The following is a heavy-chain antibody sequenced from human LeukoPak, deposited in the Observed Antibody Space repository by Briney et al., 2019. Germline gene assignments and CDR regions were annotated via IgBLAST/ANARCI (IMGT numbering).Heavy chain of an antibody. D-gene: IGHD2-15*01. CDR2: IYYSGST. CDR1: GGSISSGSYY. Sequence: PSETLSLTCTVSGGSISSGSYYWGWIRQPPGKGLEWIGSIYYSGSTYYNPSLKSRVTISVDTSKNQFSLKLSSVTAADTAVYYCARAFVVVVAATGPAPDYYYGMDVWGQGTTVTVSS. CDR3: ARAFVVVVAATGPAPDYYYGMDV. V-gene: IGHV4-39*01. J-gene: IGHJ6*02.